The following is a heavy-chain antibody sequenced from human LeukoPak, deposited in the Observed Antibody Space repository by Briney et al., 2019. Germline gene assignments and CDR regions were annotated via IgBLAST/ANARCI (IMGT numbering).Heavy chain of an antibody. J-gene: IGHJ4*02. CDR1: GFTFSSYW. CDR3: AKDRYGDYSFEY. V-gene: IGHV3-23*01. Sequence: GGSLRLSCAASGFTFSSYWMSWVRQAPGKGLEWVSAISGSGSDTYYADSVKGRFTVSRDNSKNTLYLQMNSLRAEDTALYYCAKDRYGDYSFEYWGQGTLVTVSS. D-gene: IGHD4-17*01. CDR2: ISGSGSDT.